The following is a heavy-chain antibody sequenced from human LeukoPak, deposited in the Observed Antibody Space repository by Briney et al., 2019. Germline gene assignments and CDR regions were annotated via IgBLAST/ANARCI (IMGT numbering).Heavy chain of an antibody. CDR2: INHSGST. V-gene: IGHV4-34*01. CDR3: ARDGPFYFDY. CDR1: GGSFSGYY. D-gene: IGHD3-16*01. J-gene: IGHJ4*02. Sequence: SETLSLTCAVYGGSFSGYYWSWIRQPPGKGLEWIGEINHSGSTNYNPSLKSRVTISVDTSKNQFSLNLKSVTAADTAVYYCARDGPFYFDYWGQGTLVTVSS.